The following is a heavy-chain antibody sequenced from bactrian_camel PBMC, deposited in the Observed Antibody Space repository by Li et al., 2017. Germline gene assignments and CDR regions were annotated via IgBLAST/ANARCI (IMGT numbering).Heavy chain of an antibody. D-gene: IGHD6*01. CDR2: IYTYSGRT. CDR1: GYTHSWPS. J-gene: IGHJ4*01. CDR3: AATGDDGSCRDWQNPREFSY. V-gene: IGHV3S40*01. Sequence: VELVESGGSSVQAGGSLRLSCAASGYTHSWPSMAWFRQALGKEREGVAAIYTYSGRTVSADSVKGRFTISQDNPKNTVYLQMNSLKPEDSAVYYCAATGDDGSCRDWQNPREFSYWGQGTQVTVS.